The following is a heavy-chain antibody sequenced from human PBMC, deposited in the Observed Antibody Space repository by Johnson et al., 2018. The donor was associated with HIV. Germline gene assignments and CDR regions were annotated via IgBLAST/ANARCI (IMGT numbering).Heavy chain of an antibody. Sequence: QVQLVESGGGLVQSGGSLRLSCAASGLTFSNYDMHWVRQSPGRWLEEVAFIQYDGKNKYYADSVKGRFTISRDNSKNTLFLQMSSLRTEDTAVYYCTKDHDYGDAFDLWGQGSMVTVSS. CDR2: IQYDGKNK. CDR1: GLTFSNYD. J-gene: IGHJ3*01. D-gene: IGHD4-17*01. V-gene: IGHV3-30*02. CDR3: TKDHDYGDAFDL.